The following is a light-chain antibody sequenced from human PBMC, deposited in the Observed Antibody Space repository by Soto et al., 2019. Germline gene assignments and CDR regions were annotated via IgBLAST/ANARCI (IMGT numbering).Light chain of an antibody. Sequence: QSVLTQPPSVSGAPGQRVTISCTGSSSNIGAGYDVHWYQQLPGTAPKLLIYGNTNRPSGVPDRFSGSKSGTSASLAITGLQAEDEADYYCQSHDTSLSGYVFGTGTKPPS. CDR2: GNT. CDR3: QSHDTSLSGYV. J-gene: IGLJ1*01. V-gene: IGLV1-40*01. CDR1: SSNIGAGYD.